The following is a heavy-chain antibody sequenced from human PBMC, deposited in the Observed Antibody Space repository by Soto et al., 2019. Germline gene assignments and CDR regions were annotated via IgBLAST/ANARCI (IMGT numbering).Heavy chain of an antibody. D-gene: IGHD5-12*01. CDR3: ARGRRGVYDYQDY. J-gene: IGHJ4*02. CDR2: ISSSSSYI. CDR1: GFTFSSYS. Sequence: EVQLVESGGGLVKPGGSLRLSCAASGFTFSSYSMNWVRQAPGQGLEWVSSISSSSSYIYYSDSVKGRFTISRDNAKNSLYLQMNSLRAEDTAVYYCARGRRGVYDYQDYWGQGTLVTVSS. V-gene: IGHV3-21*01.